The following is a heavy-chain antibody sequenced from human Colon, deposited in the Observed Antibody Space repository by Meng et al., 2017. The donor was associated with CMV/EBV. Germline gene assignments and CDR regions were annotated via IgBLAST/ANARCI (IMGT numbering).Heavy chain of an antibody. Sequence: SVKVSCKASGGSFTSYAVSWVRQAPGQGLEWTGRHIPKLDTAIYAQKFQGRVTITTDESTSTAHLELRSLKNDDTAIYYCAREPHRYSGTSYWFHPWGQGTLVTVSS. CDR3: AREPHRYSGTSYWFHP. CDR1: GGSFTSYA. J-gene: IGHJ5*02. D-gene: IGHD1-26*01. CDR2: HIPKLDTA. V-gene: IGHV1-69*05.